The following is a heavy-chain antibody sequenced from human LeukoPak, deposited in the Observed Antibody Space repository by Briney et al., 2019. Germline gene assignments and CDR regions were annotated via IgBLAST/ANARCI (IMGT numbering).Heavy chain of an antibody. J-gene: IGHJ6*03. D-gene: IGHD3-16*01. CDR3: ARHGVHYYYFYMDV. CDR2: IYTSGST. Sequence: SETLSLTCTVSGGSIDSYYWAWIRQPPGKGLEWIGYIYTSGSTNYNPSLKSRVTISVDTSKNHFSLRLSSVTAADTAVYYCARHGVHYYYFYMDVWGKGTTVTVSS. V-gene: IGHV4-4*09. CDR1: GGSIDSYY.